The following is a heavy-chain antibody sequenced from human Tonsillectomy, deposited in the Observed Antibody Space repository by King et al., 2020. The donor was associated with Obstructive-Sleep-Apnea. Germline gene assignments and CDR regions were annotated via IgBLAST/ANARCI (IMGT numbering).Heavy chain of an antibody. Sequence: VQLVESGGGVVQPGRSLRLSCAASGFTFRSYGMQWVRKAPGKGLELVGCISYDGSNKYYADSVTDRFTISRGNSNNTLYLQMNRLVAEDTCVYYCAKDKVVRGVDPSPYFDYWGQGTLVTVSS. CDR2: ISYDGSNK. V-gene: IGHV3-30*18. D-gene: IGHD3-10*01. CDR3: AKDKVVRGVDPSPYFDY. J-gene: IGHJ4*02. CDR1: GFTFRSYG.